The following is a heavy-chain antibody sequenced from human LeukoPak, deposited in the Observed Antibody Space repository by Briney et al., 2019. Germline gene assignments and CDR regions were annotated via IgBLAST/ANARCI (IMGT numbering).Heavy chain of an antibody. V-gene: IGHV1-69*13. CDR2: IIPIFGTA. CDR1: GGTFSSYA. J-gene: IGHJ4*02. Sequence: ASVKVSCKASGGTFSSYAISWVRQAPGQGLEWMGGIIPIFGTANYAQKFQGRVTITADESTSTAYMELRSLRSDNTAVYYCARVNVPAATFDCWGQGTLVTVSS. CDR3: ARVNVPAATFDC. D-gene: IGHD2-2*01.